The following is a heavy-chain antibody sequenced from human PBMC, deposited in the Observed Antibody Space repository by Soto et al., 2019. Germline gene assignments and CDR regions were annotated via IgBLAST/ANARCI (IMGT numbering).Heavy chain of an antibody. D-gene: IGHD4-17*01. Sequence: ASVKVSCKASGGTFSSYAISWVRQAPGQGLEWMGGIIPIFGTANYAQKFQGRVTITADESTSTAYMELSSLRSEDTAVYYCACHPTYGGNFFDYWGQGTLVTVSS. CDR2: IIPIFGTA. CDR1: GGTFSSYA. V-gene: IGHV1-69*13. J-gene: IGHJ4*02. CDR3: ACHPTYGGNFFDY.